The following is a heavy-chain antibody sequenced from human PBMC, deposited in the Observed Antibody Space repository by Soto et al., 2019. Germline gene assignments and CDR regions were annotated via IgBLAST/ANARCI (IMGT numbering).Heavy chain of an antibody. CDR1: GFTFSNYD. CDR2: ITTAGDT. Sequence: EVQLVESGGGLVQPGGSLRLSCAASGFTFSNYDMHWVRQVTGKGLEWVSGITTAGDTYYPGSVKGRFTISREKAKNSLYLQMNSLSAWDTAVYYCARELHGGSYGMDVWGQGTTVTVSS. V-gene: IGHV3-13*01. J-gene: IGHJ6*02. CDR3: ARELHGGSYGMDV.